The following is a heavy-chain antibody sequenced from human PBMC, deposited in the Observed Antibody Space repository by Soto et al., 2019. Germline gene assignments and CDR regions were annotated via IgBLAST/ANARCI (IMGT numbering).Heavy chain of an antibody. CDR3: ARIVATGNYYYGMDV. CDR2: IFSNDEK. J-gene: IGHJ6*02. D-gene: IGHD5-12*01. Sequence: SGPTLVNPTETLTLTCTVSGLSLSNARMGVSWIRQPPGKALEWLAHIFSNDEKSYSTSLKSRLTISKDTSKSQVVLTMTNMDPVDTATYYCARIVATGNYYYGMDVWGQGTTVTVSS. CDR1: GLSLSNARMG. V-gene: IGHV2-26*01.